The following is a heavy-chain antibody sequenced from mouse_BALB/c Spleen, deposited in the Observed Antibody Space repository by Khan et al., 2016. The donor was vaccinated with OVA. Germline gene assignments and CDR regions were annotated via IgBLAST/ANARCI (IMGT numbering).Heavy chain of an antibody. CDR1: GYIFTSYW. V-gene: IGHV1S132*01. CDR2: IYPGTDNT. Sequence: QVRLQQSGAELVRPGASVKLSCKTSGYIFTSYWIHWVKQRSGQGLEWIARIYPGTDNTYYNEKFKDKATLPADKSSSTAYMQLSSLKSEDSDVYFCAREDALYHFDHWGQGTTLTVSS. J-gene: IGHJ2*01. CDR3: AREDALYHFDH.